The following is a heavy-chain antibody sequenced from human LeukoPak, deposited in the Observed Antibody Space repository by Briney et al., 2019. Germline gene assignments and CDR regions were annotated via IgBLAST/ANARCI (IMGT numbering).Heavy chain of an antibody. J-gene: IGHJ4*02. CDR2: ISASGGST. D-gene: IGHD3-16*01. Sequence: PGGSLRLSCAASGFTFISYAMSWVRQAPGRGLEWVSEISASGGSTYYADSVKGRFTISRDNSKNTLYLQMNSLRAEDTAVYYCANKWGHPTAPFDYWGQGTLVTVSS. V-gene: IGHV3-23*01. CDR3: ANKWGHPTAPFDY. CDR1: GFTFISYA.